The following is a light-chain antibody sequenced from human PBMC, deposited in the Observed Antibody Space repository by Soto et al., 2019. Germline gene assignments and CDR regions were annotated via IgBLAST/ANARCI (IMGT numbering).Light chain of an antibody. CDR1: SSNIGSNT. CDR2: SNN. CDR3: AAWDDSLNGSV. Sequence: QSVLTQPPSASGTPGQRVTISCSGSSSNIGSNTVNWYQQLPGTAPKLLIYSNNQRPSGVPDRFSDSKSGTSASLAISGLQSEDEADYYCAAWDDSLNGSVFGTGTKLTVL. V-gene: IGLV1-44*01. J-gene: IGLJ1*01.